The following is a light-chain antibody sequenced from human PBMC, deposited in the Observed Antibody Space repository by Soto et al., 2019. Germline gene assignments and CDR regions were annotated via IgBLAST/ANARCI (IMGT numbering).Light chain of an antibody. J-gene: IGLJ2*01. Sequence: QSVLTQPPSVSGAPGQRVTISCTGSSSNIGAGYDVHWYQQLPGTAPKLLIYGNSNRPSGVPDRFSGSKSGTSASLAITGLQAEDEADYYCQSYDSSIRVVFGGGTKLTVL. CDR2: GNS. CDR1: SSNIGAGYD. CDR3: QSYDSSIRVV. V-gene: IGLV1-40*01.